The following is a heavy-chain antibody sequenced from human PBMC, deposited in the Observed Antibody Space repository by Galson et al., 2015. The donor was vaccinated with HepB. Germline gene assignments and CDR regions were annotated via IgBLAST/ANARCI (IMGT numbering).Heavy chain of an antibody. CDR2: IYYGGRT. J-gene: IGHJ5*02. Sequence: ETLSLTCAVSGVSISSSLYYWGWIRQSPKKGLEWIGSIYYGGRTYFSPSLQSRVAMSVDTSKNQLSLTLSSVTAADTAVYYCARDYWSGYGHIDPWGQGTLVIVSS. CDR1: GVSISSSLYY. D-gene: IGHD3-3*01. V-gene: IGHV4-39*02. CDR3: ARDYWSGYGHIDP.